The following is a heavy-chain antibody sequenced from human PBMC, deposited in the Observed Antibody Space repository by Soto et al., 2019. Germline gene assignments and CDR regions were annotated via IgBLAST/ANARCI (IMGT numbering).Heavy chain of an antibody. CDR3: ARAGYSSSWYSFGFHI. Sequence: ASVEVSCKASGYTFTSYAMHWVRQAPGQRLEWMGWINAGNGNTKYSQKFQGRVTITRDTSASTAYMELSSLRSEDTAVYYCARAGYSSSWYSFGFHIWGQGTMVTVSS. D-gene: IGHD6-13*01. V-gene: IGHV1-3*01. CDR2: INAGNGNT. J-gene: IGHJ3*02. CDR1: GYTFTSYA.